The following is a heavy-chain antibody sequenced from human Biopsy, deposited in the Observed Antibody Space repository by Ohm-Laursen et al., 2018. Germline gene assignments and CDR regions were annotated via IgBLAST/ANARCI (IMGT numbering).Heavy chain of an antibody. J-gene: IGHJ3*01. CDR2: VTTTSSYI. CDR3: ARLSSGTYDASDL. V-gene: IGHV3-21*01. Sequence: SLRLSCSASGFDFSDYSMSWVRQAPGKGLEWVSSVTTTSSYIYYADSVKGRFTISRDNAKDSLYLQMNSLRAEDTAVYYCARLSSGTYDASDLWGQGTMVIVSS. CDR1: GFDFSDYS. D-gene: IGHD1-26*01.